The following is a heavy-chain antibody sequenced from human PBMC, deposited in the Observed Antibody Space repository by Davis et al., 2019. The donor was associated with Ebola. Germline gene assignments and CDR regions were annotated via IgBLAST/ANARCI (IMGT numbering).Heavy chain of an antibody. CDR3: ATNTVSTIFHY. J-gene: IGHJ4*02. CDR2: ISYDGSNK. CDR1: GFTFRSYG. Sequence: GESLKISCAASGFTFRSYGMHWVRQAPGKGLEWVAVISYDGSNKYYADSVKGRFTISRDNSKNTLYLQMNSLRAEDTAVYYCATNTVSTIFHYWGQGTLVTVSS. D-gene: IGHD4-11*01. V-gene: IGHV3-30*03.